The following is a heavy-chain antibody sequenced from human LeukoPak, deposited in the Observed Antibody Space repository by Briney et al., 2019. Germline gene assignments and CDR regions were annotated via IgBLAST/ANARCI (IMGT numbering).Heavy chain of an antibody. CDR1: GYTFTSYG. J-gene: IGHJ3*02. Sequence: ASVKVSCKASGYTFTSYGISWVRQAPGQGLEWMGWISAYNGNTNYAQKFQGRVTMTRDTSISTAYMELSRLRSDDTAVYYCARVHYNWNDVDAFDIWGQGTMVTVSS. D-gene: IGHD1-20*01. CDR3: ARVHYNWNDVDAFDI. CDR2: ISAYNGNT. V-gene: IGHV1-18*01.